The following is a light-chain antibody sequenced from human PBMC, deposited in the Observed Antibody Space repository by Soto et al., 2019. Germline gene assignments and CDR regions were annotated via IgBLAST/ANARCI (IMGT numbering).Light chain of an antibody. CDR3: CSYAGSYTRYV. Sequence: QSVLTQPRSVSGSPGQSVTISCTGTSSDVGGYNYVSWYQQHPGKAPKLMIYDVSKRPSGVPDRLSGSKSGNTASLTISGLQAEDEADYYCCSYAGSYTRYVFGTGTKLTVL. J-gene: IGLJ1*01. CDR2: DVS. CDR1: SSDVGGYNY. V-gene: IGLV2-11*01.